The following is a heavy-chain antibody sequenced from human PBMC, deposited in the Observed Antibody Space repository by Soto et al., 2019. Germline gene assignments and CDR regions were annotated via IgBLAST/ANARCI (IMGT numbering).Heavy chain of an antibody. CDR2: ISAYNGNT. CDR3: ARSDYDFWSGYYGGLLDY. Sequence: ASVKVSCKASGYTFTSYGISWVRQAPGQGLEWMGWISAYNGNTNYAQKLQGRVTMTTDTSTSTAYMELRSLRSDDTAVYYCARSDYDFWSGYYGGLLDYWGQGTLVTVSS. J-gene: IGHJ4*02. CDR1: GYTFTSYG. V-gene: IGHV1-18*01. D-gene: IGHD3-3*01.